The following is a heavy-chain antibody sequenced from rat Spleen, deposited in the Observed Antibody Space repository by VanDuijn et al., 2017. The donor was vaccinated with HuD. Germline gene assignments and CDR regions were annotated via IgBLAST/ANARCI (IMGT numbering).Heavy chain of an antibody. D-gene: IGHD1-3*01. CDR3: AREGPFNPFAY. J-gene: IGHJ3*01. CDR2: IWGGGCT. V-gene: IGHV2-15*01. Sequence: QVQLKESGPGLVQPSRTLSLTCTVSGFSLGNYGVSWVRQPPGKGLEWIAAIWGGGCTHYNSVFKSRLSISRDTSKSQVLLKMNSLQTEDTAMSFCAREGPFNPFAYWGQGTLVTVSS. CDR1: GFSLGNYG.